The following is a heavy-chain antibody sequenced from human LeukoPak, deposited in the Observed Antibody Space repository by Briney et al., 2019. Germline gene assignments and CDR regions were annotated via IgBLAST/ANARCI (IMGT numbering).Heavy chain of an antibody. CDR2: INSDGSST. Sequence: GGSLRLSCAASGFTFSSYWMHWVRQAPGKGLVWVSRINSDGSSTSYADSVKGRFTISRDNAKNTPYLQMNSLRAEDTAVYYCARDRGCSSTSCYLTWNYYYYMDVWGKGTTVTVSS. CDR3: ARDRGCSSTSCYLTWNYYYYMDV. CDR1: GFTFSSYW. V-gene: IGHV3-74*01. D-gene: IGHD2-2*01. J-gene: IGHJ6*03.